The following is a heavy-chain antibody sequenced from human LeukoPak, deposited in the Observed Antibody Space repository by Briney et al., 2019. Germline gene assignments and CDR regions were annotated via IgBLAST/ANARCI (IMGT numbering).Heavy chain of an antibody. CDR3: AGHETCAGGPCSTGRWFDP. CDR2: IYYSGST. V-gene: IGHV4-59*08. J-gene: IGHJ5*02. CDR1: GGSISSFY. D-gene: IGHD2-8*02. Sequence: SETLSLTCTVSGGSISSFYWSWIRQPPGRGLEWIGHIYYSGSTNYNPSLNSRVTISVDTSKNQFSLKLASVTAADTAVYYCAGHETCAGGPCSTGRWFDPWGHGTPVTVSS.